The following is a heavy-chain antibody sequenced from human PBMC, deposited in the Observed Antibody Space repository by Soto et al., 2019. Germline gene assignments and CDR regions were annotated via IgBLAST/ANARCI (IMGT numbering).Heavy chain of an antibody. V-gene: IGHV1-69*01. J-gene: IGHJ3*02. CDR2: IIPIFGTA. CDR3: ARAPRMAVAGTGAAFDI. D-gene: IGHD6-19*01. CDR1: GGTFSSYA. Sequence: QVQLVQSGAEVKKPGSSVKVSCKASGGTFSSYAISWVRQAPGHGLEWMGGIIPIFGTANYAQKFQGRVTITADESTSSAYMELSSLRSEDTAVYYCARAPRMAVAGTGAAFDIWGQGTMVTVSS.